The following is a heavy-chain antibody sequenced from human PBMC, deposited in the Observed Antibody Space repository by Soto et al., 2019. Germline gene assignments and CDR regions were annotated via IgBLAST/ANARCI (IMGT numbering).Heavy chain of an antibody. CDR1: CGSISSGGYY. Sequence: SETLSLTCTVSCGSISSGGYYWSWIRQHPGKGLEWIGYIYYSGSTYYNPSLKSRVTISVDTSKNQFSLKLSSVTAADTAVYYCARATIVLVPAAMVSHWFDPWGQGTLVTVSS. V-gene: IGHV4-30-4*08. CDR3: ARATIVLVPAAMVSHWFDP. CDR2: IYYSGST. J-gene: IGHJ5*02. D-gene: IGHD2-2*01.